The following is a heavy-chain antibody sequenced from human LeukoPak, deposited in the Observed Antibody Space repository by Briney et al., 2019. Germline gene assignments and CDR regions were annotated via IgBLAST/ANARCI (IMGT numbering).Heavy chain of an antibody. J-gene: IGHJ4*02. D-gene: IGHD6-19*01. V-gene: IGHV3-74*01. Sequence: QPGGSLTLSCAASGFPFTTYWMHWVRQAPGKGLVWVSGINSDGSSTTYADSVKGRFTISRDNAKNTLYLQMNSLRAEDTAVYYCARSSGWYDYWGQGTLVTVSS. CDR2: INSDGSST. CDR3: ARSSGWYDY. CDR1: GFPFTTYW.